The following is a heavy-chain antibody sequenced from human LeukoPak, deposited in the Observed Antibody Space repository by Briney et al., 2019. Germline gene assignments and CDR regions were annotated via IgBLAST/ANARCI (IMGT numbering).Heavy chain of an antibody. V-gene: IGHV4-4*07. J-gene: IGHJ4*02. CDR3: TRGQDGYDDY. Sequence: SETLSLTCTVSGGSISGYYWNWIRQPAGKGLEWIGRIYVSESTNYNPSLKSRVTMSVDTSKNQFSLKMSSVTAADTAVYYCTRGQDGYDDYWGQGTLVTVSS. D-gene: IGHD5-24*01. CDR2: IYVSEST. CDR1: GGSISGYY.